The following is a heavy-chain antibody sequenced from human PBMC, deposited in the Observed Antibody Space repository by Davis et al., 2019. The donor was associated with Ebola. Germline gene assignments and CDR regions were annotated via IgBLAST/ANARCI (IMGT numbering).Heavy chain of an antibody. CDR2: IYDSGTP. CDR1: GGSVRTYC. CDR3: ARIGRLRAEVPPFFDY. V-gene: IGHV4-59*08. Sequence: SETLSLTCTVSGGSVRTYCWSWIRQPPGKGLEWIGAIYDSGTPDYNPSLKSRVTISVATSTHQFSLKLSSVTAADTAVYYGARIGRLRAEVPPFFDYWGQGTLVTVSS. D-gene: IGHD4-17*01. J-gene: IGHJ4*02.